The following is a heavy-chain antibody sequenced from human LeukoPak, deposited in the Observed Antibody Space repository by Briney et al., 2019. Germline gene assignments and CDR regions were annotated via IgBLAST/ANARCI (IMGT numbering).Heavy chain of an antibody. Sequence: ASVKVSCKASGGTFSRYAISWVRQAPGQGLEWMGGIIPIFGTANYAQKFQGRVTITADESTSTAYMELSSLRSEDTAVYYCARLKLQYYYDSSGRGGYFDYWGQGTLVTVSS. V-gene: IGHV1-69*13. J-gene: IGHJ4*02. CDR3: ARLKLQYYYDSSGRGGYFDY. CDR1: GGTFSRYA. CDR2: IIPIFGTA. D-gene: IGHD3-22*01.